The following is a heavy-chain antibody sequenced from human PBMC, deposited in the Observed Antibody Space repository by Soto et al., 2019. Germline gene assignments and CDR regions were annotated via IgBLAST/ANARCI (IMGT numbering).Heavy chain of an antibody. CDR3: ARDVRQLGSRGFDY. J-gene: IGHJ4*02. CDR2: IYSGGST. Sequence: LILSCAASGFTVSSNYISWVRQAPGKGLEWVSVIYSGGSTYYADSVKGRFTISRDNSKNTLYLQMNSLRAEDTAVYYCARDVRQLGSRGFDYWGQGTLVTVSS. V-gene: IGHV3-53*01. CDR1: GFTVSSNY. D-gene: IGHD6-6*01.